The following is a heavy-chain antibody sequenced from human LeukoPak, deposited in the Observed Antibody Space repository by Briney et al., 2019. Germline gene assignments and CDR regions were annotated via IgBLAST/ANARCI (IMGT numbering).Heavy chain of an antibody. J-gene: IGHJ4*02. V-gene: IGHV4-4*07. Sequence: SETLSLTCTVSGGSISSYNWSWIRQPAGKGLEWIGRIYTSGSTNYNPSLKSRVTMSVDTSKNQFSLKLSSVTAADTAVYYCARDRGYCTNGVCAGTDYWGQGTLVTVSS. CDR3: ARDRGYCTNGVCAGTDY. CDR1: GGSISSYN. CDR2: IYTSGST. D-gene: IGHD2-8*01.